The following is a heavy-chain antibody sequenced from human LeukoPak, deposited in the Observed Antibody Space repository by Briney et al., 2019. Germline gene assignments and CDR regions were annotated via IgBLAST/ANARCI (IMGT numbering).Heavy chain of an antibody. D-gene: IGHD6-13*01. CDR1: GGTFSSYA. CDR3: ARDDSSSWYY. V-gene: IGHV1-46*01. CDR2: INPSGGST. Sequence: GASVKVSCKASGGTFSSYAISWVRQAPGQGLEWMGIINPSGGSTSYAQKFQGRVTMTRDTSTSTVYMELSSLRSEDTAVYYCARDDSSSWYYWGQGTLVTVSS. J-gene: IGHJ4*02.